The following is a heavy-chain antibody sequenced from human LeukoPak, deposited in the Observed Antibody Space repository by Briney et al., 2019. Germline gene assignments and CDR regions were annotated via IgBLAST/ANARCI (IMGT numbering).Heavy chain of an antibody. D-gene: IGHD5-24*01. CDR3: ARGEGARDGYNYEGPFYFDY. Sequence: SETPSLTCAVYGGPFSDYYWSWIRQPPGKGLEWIGKINHSGSTNYSPSLKSRVTISIDTSKNQFSLKLNSMTAADTAVYYCARGEGARDGYNYEGPFYFDYWGQGTLVTVPS. J-gene: IGHJ4*02. V-gene: IGHV4-34*01. CDR2: INHSGST. CDR1: GGPFSDYY.